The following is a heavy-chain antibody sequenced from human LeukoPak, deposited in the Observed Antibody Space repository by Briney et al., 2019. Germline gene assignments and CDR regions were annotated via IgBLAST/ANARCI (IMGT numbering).Heavy chain of an antibody. V-gene: IGHV3-23*01. CDR1: GTTLSNYG. J-gene: IGHJ4*02. CDR2: ISDSGGRT. D-gene: IGHD3-22*01. CDR3: AKRGVVIRVILVGFHKEAYYFDS. Sequence: GGSLRLSCAVSGTTLSNYGMSWVRQAPGKGLEWVAGISDSGGRTNYADSVKDRFTISRDNPKNTLYLQMNSLRAEDTAVYFCAKRGVVIRVILVGFHKEAYYFDSWGQGALVTVSS.